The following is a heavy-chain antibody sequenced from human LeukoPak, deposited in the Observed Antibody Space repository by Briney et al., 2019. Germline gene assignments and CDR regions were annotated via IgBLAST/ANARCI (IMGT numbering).Heavy chain of an antibody. V-gene: IGHV1-69*13. CDR1: GGICSSYG. Sequence: GASEKVSCKATGGICSSYGISWVRQAAGQWLEWMGGSIPIMGTANYAQKFQGRVTITADDSTSTAYMELSSLRSEDTAVYYCARGKSGSYSLYPPGFDYWGQGTLVTVSS. CDR3: ARGKSGSYSLYPPGFDY. J-gene: IGHJ4*02. CDR2: SIPIMGTA. D-gene: IGHD1-26*01.